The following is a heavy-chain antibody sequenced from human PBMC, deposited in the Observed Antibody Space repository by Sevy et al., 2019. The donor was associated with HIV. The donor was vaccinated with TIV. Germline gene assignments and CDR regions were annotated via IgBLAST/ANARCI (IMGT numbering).Heavy chain of an antibody. J-gene: IGHJ5*02. D-gene: IGHD6-19*01. V-gene: IGHV1-2*06. Sequence: ASVKVSCKASAYNFIGYYIHWVRQAPGQGLEWIGRINPTGGGTKYVHKFQGRVTVTIDMSVSTAYMELTSLTSDDTAIYYCAGQTSGWYDWFDPWGPGTLVTVSS. CDR2: INPTGGGT. CDR1: AYNFIGYY. CDR3: AGQTSGWYDWFDP.